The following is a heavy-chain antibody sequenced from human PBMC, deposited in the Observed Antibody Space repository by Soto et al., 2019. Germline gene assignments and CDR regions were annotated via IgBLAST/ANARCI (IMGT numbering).Heavy chain of an antibody. V-gene: IGHV1-69*13. J-gene: IGHJ6*02. Sequence: SVKVSCKASGGTFSSYAISWVRQAPGQGLEWMGGIIPIFGTANYAQKYQGRVTITADESTSTANMELSSLRSEDTAVYYYAGVPPLYYGMDVWGQGTRVTVSS. CDR2: IIPIFGTA. CDR1: GGTFSSYA. CDR3: AGVPPLYYGMDV.